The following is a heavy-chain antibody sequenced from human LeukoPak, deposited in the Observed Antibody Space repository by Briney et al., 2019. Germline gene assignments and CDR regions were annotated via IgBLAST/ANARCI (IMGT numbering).Heavy chain of an antibody. CDR3: AREGGSGGHYYYYMDV. J-gene: IGHJ6*03. CDR1: GGSISSGNYY. V-gene: IGHV4-61*02. Sequence: SQTLSLTCTVSGGSISSGNYYWSWIRRPAGKGLEWIGRIYSSGSARYTPSLKSRVTISVDTSKTQLSLNLRSVTASDTAVYYCAREGGSGGHYYYYMDVWGTGTTVTVSS. D-gene: IGHD3-10*01. CDR2: IYSSGSA.